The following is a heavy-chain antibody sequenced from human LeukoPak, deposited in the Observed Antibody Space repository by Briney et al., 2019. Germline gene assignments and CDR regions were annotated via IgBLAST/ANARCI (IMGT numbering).Heavy chain of an antibody. V-gene: IGHV1-69*13. CDR2: IIPIFGTA. CDR3: ANLESSGYQEVYAFDI. Sequence: GASVKVSCKASGYTFTSYGISWVRQAPGQGLEWMGGIIPIFGTANYAQKFQGRVTITADESTSTAYMELSSLRSEDTAVYYCANLESSGYQEVYAFDIWGQGTMVTVSS. D-gene: IGHD3-22*01. J-gene: IGHJ3*02. CDR1: GYTFTSYG.